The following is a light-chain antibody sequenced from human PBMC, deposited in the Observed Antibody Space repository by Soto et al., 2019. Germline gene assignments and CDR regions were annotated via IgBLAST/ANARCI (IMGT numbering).Light chain of an antibody. J-gene: IGLJ2*01. CDR3: SSYTTSSTVV. Sequence: QSVLTQPASVSGSPGQSITISCTGTSSDVGAYGYVSWYQQHPGKAPKLMIYEVSYRPSGVSNRFSGSKSGNAASLTISGLQAEDEADYYCSSYTTSSTVVFGGGTKSPS. V-gene: IGLV2-14*01. CDR1: SSDVGAYGY. CDR2: EVS.